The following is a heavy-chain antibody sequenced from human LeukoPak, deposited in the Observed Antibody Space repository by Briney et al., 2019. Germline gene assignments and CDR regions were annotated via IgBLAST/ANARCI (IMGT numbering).Heavy chain of an antibody. CDR1: GFTFSSYG. V-gene: IGHV3-21*01. D-gene: IGHD3-10*02. Sequence: GGSLRLSCAASGFTFSSYGMHWVRQAPGKGLEWVSSISSTSSYIYYADSVKGRFTISRDNAKNSLYLQMNSLRAEDAAVYYCAELGITMIGGVWGKGTTVTISS. CDR3: AELGITMIGGV. J-gene: IGHJ6*04. CDR2: ISSTSSYI.